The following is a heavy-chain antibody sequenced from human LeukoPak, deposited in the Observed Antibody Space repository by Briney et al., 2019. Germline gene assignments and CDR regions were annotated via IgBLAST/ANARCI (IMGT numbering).Heavy chain of an antibody. J-gene: IGHJ6*04. CDR1: GYSISSGYY. CDR2: FFHSGST. V-gene: IGHV4-38-2*02. D-gene: IGHD3-10*01. CDR3: ARDPGYYGSGYTYYYYGLDV. Sequence: SETLSLTCAVSGYSISSGYYWGWIRQPPGKGLEWIGRFFHSGSTYYNPSLKSPVTISVDTSKNQFSLKLSSVTAADTAVYYCARDPGYYGSGYTYYYYGLDVWGKGTTVTVSS.